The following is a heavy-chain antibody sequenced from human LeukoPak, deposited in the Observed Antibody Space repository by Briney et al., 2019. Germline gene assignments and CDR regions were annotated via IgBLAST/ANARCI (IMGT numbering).Heavy chain of an antibody. J-gene: IGHJ4*02. Sequence: PSETLSLTCTVSGGSISSGYYCGWIRQPPGKGLEWIGSIYHSGSTYYNPSLKSRVTISVDTSKNQFSLKLSSVTAADTAVYYCARFSCSSTSCYRFDYWGQGTLVTVSS. CDR3: ARFSCSSTSCYRFDY. CDR1: GGSISSGYY. CDR2: IYHSGST. D-gene: IGHD2-2*01. V-gene: IGHV4-38-2*02.